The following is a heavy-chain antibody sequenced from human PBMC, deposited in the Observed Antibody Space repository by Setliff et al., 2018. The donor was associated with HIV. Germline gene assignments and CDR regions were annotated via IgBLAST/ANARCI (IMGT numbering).Heavy chain of an antibody. J-gene: IGHJ6*03. Sequence: GGSLRLSCAASGFTFSSFAMTWVRQTPGKGLEWVSSLSGSSSYWKYADSVKGRFTISRDNAKNSLYLQMSSLRAEDTAVYYCAREIRAGNYPPYNYYFYMDVWGKGTTVTVSS. D-gene: IGHD4-4*01. CDR1: GFTFSSFA. CDR3: AREIRAGNYPPYNYYFYMDV. V-gene: IGHV3-21*01. CDR2: LSGSSSYW.